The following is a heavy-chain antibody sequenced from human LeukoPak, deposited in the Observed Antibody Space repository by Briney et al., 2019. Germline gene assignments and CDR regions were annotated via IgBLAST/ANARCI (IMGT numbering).Heavy chain of an antibody. CDR3: ARPPTVGHSSSWGPPDY. CDR1: GYSFSNYW. V-gene: IGHV5-51*01. CDR2: IYPGDSDT. Sequence: TGESLKISCKGSGYSFSNYWIGWVRQVPGKGLEWMGIIYPGDSDTRYSPSFQGQVTISADKSISTAYLQWSSLKASDTAMYYCARPPTVGHSSSWGPPDYWGQGTLVTVSS. J-gene: IGHJ4*02. D-gene: IGHD6-13*01.